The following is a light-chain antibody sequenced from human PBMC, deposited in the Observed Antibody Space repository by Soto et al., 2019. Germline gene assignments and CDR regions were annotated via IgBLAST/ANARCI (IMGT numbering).Light chain of an antibody. J-gene: IGKJ1*01. CDR2: ETS. Sequence: EIVLTQSPGTLSLSPGESATLSCRASQSVSAGYFAWYQQKPGQAPRLIIYETSSKMTGIPDRFSGSGSGTEFTLTISRLGPEDFAVYYCQQYGNSPTFGQGTKVDIK. CDR1: QSVSAGY. V-gene: IGKV3-20*01. CDR3: QQYGNSPT.